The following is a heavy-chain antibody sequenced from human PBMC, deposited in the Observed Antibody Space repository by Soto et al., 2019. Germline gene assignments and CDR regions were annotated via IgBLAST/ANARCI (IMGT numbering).Heavy chain of an antibody. V-gene: IGHV1-69*04. Sequence: SVKVSCKASGGIFSLYAITWVRQAPGQGLEWMGRIIPVSGMANYAQKFQDRVTITADKSTSTAYMELSSLSSDDTAVFYCARGPDGYNLFDHWGQGTLVTVSS. J-gene: IGHJ4*02. CDR2: IIPVSGMA. CDR1: GGIFSLYA. CDR3: ARGPDGYNLFDH. D-gene: IGHD5-12*01.